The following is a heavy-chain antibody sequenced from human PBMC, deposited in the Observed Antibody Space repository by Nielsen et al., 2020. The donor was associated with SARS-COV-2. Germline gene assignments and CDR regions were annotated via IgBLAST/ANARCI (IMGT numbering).Heavy chain of an antibody. D-gene: IGHD3-9*01. CDR2: ISSSSSTI. CDR3: ARDAFDILTGYSKDHYYYGMDV. CDR1: GFTFSSYS. Sequence: GESRKISCAASGFTFSSYSMNWVRQAPGKGLEWVSYISSSSSTIYYADAVKGRFTISRDNAKNSLYLQMNSLRDEDTAVYFCARDAFDILTGYSKDHYYYGMDVWGQGTTVTVSS. J-gene: IGHJ6*02. V-gene: IGHV3-48*02.